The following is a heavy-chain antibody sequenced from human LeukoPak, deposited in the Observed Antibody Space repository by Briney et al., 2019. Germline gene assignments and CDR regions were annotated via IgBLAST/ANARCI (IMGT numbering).Heavy chain of an antibody. CDR3: ARAISAYDSSGYYYLDY. J-gene: IGHJ4*02. CDR2: IYYSGST. CDR1: GGSISSYY. D-gene: IGHD3-22*01. V-gene: IGHV4-59*01. Sequence: SSETLSLTCTVSGGSISSYYWSWIRQPPRKGLEWIGYIYYSGSTNYNPSLKSRVTISVDTSKNQFSLKLSSVTAADTAVYYCARAISAYDSSGYYYLDYWGQGTLVTVSS.